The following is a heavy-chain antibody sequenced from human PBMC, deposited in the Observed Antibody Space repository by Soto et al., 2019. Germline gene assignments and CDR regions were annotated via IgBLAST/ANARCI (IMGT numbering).Heavy chain of an antibody. CDR2: ISSSGSTI. CDR1: GFTFSDYY. D-gene: IGHD3-22*01. V-gene: IGHV3-11*01. J-gene: IGHJ3*02. CDR3: ARGAGITMIVVVTPGAFDI. Sequence: GGSLRLSCAASGFTFSDYYMSWIRQAPGKGLEWVSYISSSGSTIYYADSVKGRFTISRDNAKNSLYLQMNSLRAEDTAVYYCARGAGITMIVVVTPGAFDIWGQGTMVNVSS.